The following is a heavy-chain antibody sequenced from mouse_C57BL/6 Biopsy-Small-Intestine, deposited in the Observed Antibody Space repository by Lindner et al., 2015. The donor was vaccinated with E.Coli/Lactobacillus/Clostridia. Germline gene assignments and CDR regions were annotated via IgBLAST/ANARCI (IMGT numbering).Heavy chain of an antibody. V-gene: IGHV1-64*01. J-gene: IGHJ1*01. CDR2: LNPSGGST. CDR1: GYTLTGYY. Sequence: SVKVSCKASGYTLTGYYLHWVRQAPGQGLEWMGWLNPSGGSTNYAQRFQGRVTMTSDTSTSTVYMELSGLRSEDTAAYHCARAGLMVRGGDGLDVWGQGTTVTVSS. CDR3: ARAGLMVRGGDGLDV. D-gene: IGHD2-2*01.